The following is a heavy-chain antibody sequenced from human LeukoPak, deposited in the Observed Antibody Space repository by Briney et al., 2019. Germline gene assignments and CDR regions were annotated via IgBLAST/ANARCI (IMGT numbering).Heavy chain of an antibody. CDR2: INPNSGGT. V-gene: IGHV1-2*02. Sequence: ASVKVSFKASGYTFTGYYMHWVRQAPGQGREWMGWINPNSGGTDYAQKFQGRVTMTRDTSISTAYMEVSRLRSDDTAVYYCARDYYDSSGYSRFDPWGQGTLVTVSS. D-gene: IGHD3-22*01. CDR1: GYTFTGYY. CDR3: ARDYYDSSGYSRFDP. J-gene: IGHJ5*02.